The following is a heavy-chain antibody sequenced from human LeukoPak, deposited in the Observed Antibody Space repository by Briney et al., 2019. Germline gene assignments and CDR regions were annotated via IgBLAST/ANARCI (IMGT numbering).Heavy chain of an antibody. CDR3: AREAALGYCSGGSCYSSPPYYHYGMDV. Sequence: ASVKVSCKASGYTFTSYGISWVRQAPGQGLEWMGWISVYNGNTNYAQKLQGRVTMTTDTSTNTAYMELRSLRSDDTAVYYCAREAALGYCSGGSCYSSPPYYHYGMDVWGQGTTVTVSS. V-gene: IGHV1-18*01. CDR1: GYTFTSYG. J-gene: IGHJ6*02. CDR2: ISVYNGNT. D-gene: IGHD2-15*01.